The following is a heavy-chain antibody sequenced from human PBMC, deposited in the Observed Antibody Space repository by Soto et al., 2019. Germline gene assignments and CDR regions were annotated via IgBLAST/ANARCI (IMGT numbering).Heavy chain of an antibody. J-gene: IGHJ4*02. D-gene: IGHD6-13*01. V-gene: IGHV5-51*01. Sequence: GESLKISCQASGYSFISSWIGWVRQMPGKGLEWMGIIYPGDSDTRYSPSFQGQVTISADKSTSTAYLQWSSLKASDTATYYCARMMAASGTEFDYWGQGALVTAPQ. CDR3: ARMMAASGTEFDY. CDR1: GYSFISSW. CDR2: IYPGDSDT.